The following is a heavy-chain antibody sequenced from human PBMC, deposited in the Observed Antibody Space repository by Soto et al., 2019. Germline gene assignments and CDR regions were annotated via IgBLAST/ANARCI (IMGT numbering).Heavy chain of an antibody. V-gene: IGHV3-23*01. J-gene: IGHJ5*02. D-gene: IGHD2-21*01. CDR3: GTGSIGRALGLVT. CDR2: ISDGPDGA. Sequence: EVQLLESGGGLIQPGGSLRLSCAASGFTFSSFAMTWVRQAPGKGLQWISSISDGPDGAYYEGSVKGRFTISSENSELAVSPQMDSLSPDVADPHYCGTGSIGRALGLVTWGQGTLVTVSS. CDR1: GFTFSSFA.